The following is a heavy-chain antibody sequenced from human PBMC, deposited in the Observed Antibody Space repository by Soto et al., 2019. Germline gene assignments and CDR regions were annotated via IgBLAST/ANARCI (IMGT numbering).Heavy chain of an antibody. CDR2: VYYTGST. J-gene: IGHJ6*02. CDR1: GGSISGSY. D-gene: IGHD1-26*01. Sequence: PSETLSLTCSVSGGSISGSYWSWIRQSPGKGLEWLGYVYYTGSTNYSPSLRSRVSISVDTSKNQFSLKLSSVTAADTAVYYCARQRPTDGRWEFANYYGMDVWGQGTPVTVSS. CDR3: ARQRPTDGRWEFANYYGMDV. V-gene: IGHV4-59*08.